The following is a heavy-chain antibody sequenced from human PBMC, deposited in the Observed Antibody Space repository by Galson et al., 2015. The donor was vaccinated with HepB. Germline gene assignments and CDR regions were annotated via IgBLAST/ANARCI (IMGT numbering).Heavy chain of an antibody. CDR3: ARDLARGPAVYYMDV. CDR2: VANDGRDK. CDR1: GFTFNTNA. V-gene: IGHV3-30*09. Sequence: SLRLSCAASGFTFNTNALHWVRQAPGKGLEWVAVVANDGRDKKHADSVKGRFGISRDNSQNTLYLEMNSLRPEDTAVYYCARDLARGPAVYYMDVWGRGTTVIVS. J-gene: IGHJ6*03. D-gene: IGHD3-10*01.